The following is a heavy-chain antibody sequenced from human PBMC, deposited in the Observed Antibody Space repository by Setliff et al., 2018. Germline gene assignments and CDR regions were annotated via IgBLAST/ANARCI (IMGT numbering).Heavy chain of an antibody. V-gene: IGHV3-23*01. CDR1: GFAFSTYA. CDR2: ISSSGGST. Sequence: PGGSLRLSCAASGFAFSTYAVSWVRQAPGKGLEWVSAISSSGGSTYYADSVRGRFTISRDNSKKTLYLQMNSLRAEDTAVYYCVKDVVGYSSTWPKRDYFDYWGQGTLVTVSS. CDR3: VKDVVGYSSTWPKRDYFDY. J-gene: IGHJ4*02. D-gene: IGHD6-13*01.